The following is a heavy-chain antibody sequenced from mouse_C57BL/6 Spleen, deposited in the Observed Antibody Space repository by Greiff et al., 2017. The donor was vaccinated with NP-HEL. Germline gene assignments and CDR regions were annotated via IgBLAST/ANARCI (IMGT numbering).Heavy chain of an antibody. CDR3: ARDYGSRWFAY. Sequence: VQLQQSGPELVKPGASVKISCKASGYAFSSSWMNWVKQRPGKGLEWIGRISPGDGDTTYNGKFKGKATLTADKSSSTAYMQLSSLTSEDSAVYFCARDYGSRWFAYWGQGTLVTVSA. J-gene: IGHJ3*01. CDR2: ISPGDGDT. CDR1: GYAFSSSW. D-gene: IGHD1-1*01. V-gene: IGHV1-82*01.